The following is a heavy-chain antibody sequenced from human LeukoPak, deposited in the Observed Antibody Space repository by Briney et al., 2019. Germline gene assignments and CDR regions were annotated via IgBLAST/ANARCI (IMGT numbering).Heavy chain of an antibody. CDR2: IIPILGIA. V-gene: IGHV1-69*04. CDR1: GGTFSSYA. Sequence: SVKVSCKASGGTFSSYAISWVRQAPGQGLEWMGRIIPILGIANYAQKLQGRVTMTTDTSTSTAYMELRSLRSDDTAVYYCARGMGQYYYGMDVWGQGTTVTVSS. CDR3: ARGMGQYYYGMDV. J-gene: IGHJ6*02. D-gene: IGHD5-24*01.